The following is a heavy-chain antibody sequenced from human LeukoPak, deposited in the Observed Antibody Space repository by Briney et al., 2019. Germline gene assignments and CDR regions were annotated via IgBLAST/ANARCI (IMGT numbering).Heavy chain of an antibody. CDR3: ARSSYYGSGSYYRAWSDP. Sequence: APVKVSCKASGYTFTGYYMHWVRQAPGQGLEWMGWISAYNGNTNYAQKLQGRVTMTTDTSTSTAYMELRSLRSDDTAVYYCARSSYYGSGSYYRAWSDPWGQGTLVTVSS. D-gene: IGHD3-10*01. CDR2: ISAYNGNT. J-gene: IGHJ5*02. V-gene: IGHV1-18*04. CDR1: GYTFTGYY.